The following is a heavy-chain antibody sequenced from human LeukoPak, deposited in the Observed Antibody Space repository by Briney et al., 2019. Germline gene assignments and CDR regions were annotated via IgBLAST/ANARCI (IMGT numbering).Heavy chain of an antibody. Sequence: PGGSLRLSCAASGFTFSRYSIDWVRQAPGKGRDWFSSISISSSYIYYADSVQGRFTISRDTAKTSLYLQMNSMRAEDTAVYYCARDHEVGARYYYYMHVWGKGTTVTVSS. CDR1: GFTFSRYS. CDR2: ISISSSYI. V-gene: IGHV3-21*01. CDR3: ARDHEVGARYYYYMHV. D-gene: IGHD1-26*01. J-gene: IGHJ6*03.